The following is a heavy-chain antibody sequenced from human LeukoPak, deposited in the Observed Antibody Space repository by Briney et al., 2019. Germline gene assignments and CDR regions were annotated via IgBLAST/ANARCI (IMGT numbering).Heavy chain of an antibody. CDR2: ISYDGSNK. J-gene: IGHJ4*02. D-gene: IGHD3-16*02. V-gene: IGHV3-30*04. CDR1: GFTFSSYA. CDR3: ARPPEEGVIPYYFDC. Sequence: SGGSLRLSCAASGFTFSSYAMHWVRQAPSKGLEWVAVISYDGSNKYYADSVKGRFTISRDNSKNTLYLQMNSLRAEDTAVYYCARPPEEGVIPYYFDCWGQGTLVTVSS.